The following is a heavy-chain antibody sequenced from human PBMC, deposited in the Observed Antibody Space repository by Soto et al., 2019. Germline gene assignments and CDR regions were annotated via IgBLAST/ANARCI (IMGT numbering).Heavy chain of an antibody. Sequence: PSETLSLSCAASGCIFSTYNINWVRQAPGKGLEWVSDISGSGSTSYYADSVKGRFTISRDNSKNTLYLQMNSLKTEDTAVYYCVRTIQPGTTTYFDYWGQGTLVTVSS. CDR2: ISGSGSTS. CDR3: VRTIQPGTTTYFDY. CDR1: GCIFSTYN. V-gene: IGHV3-48*01. J-gene: IGHJ4*02. D-gene: IGHD1-1*01.